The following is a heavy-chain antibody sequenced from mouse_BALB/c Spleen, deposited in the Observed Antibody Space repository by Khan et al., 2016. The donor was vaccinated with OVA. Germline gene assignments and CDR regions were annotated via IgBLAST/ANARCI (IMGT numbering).Heavy chain of an antibody. CDR3: ARQPYYHYDIMDY. Sequence: QVQLKQSGPGLVAPSQSLSITCTISGFSLTNYGIHWVRQPPGKGLEWLVVIWSDGSTTYNSALKSRLTLSKDNSKSQVVLKKNSLQTDDTAVYFCARQPYYHYDIMDYWGQGTSVTVSS. D-gene: IGHD2-10*01. V-gene: IGHV2-6-1*01. CDR1: GFSLTNYG. CDR2: IWSDGST. J-gene: IGHJ4*01.